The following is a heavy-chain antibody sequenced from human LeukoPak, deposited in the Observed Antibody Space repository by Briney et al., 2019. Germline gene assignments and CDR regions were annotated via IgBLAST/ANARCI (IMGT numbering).Heavy chain of an antibody. CDR3: ARSIAVTLPDY. Sequence: GGSLRLSCAASGFTFDDYAMHWVRQAPGKGLEWVSAISSNSLFKKYADSVKGRFTISRDNAKNSLYLQMNSLRAEDTAVYYCARSIAVTLPDYWGQGTLVTVSS. V-gene: IGHV3-21*01. CDR2: ISSNSLFK. J-gene: IGHJ4*02. CDR1: GFTFDDYA. D-gene: IGHD6-19*01.